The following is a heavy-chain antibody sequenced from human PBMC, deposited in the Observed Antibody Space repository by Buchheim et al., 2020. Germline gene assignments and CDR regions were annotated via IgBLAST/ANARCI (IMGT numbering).Heavy chain of an antibody. CDR3: ALTWNLPGIAVAGTRGGMDV. CDR1: GFSLSTSGVG. Sequence: QITLKESGPTLVKPTQTLTLTCTFSGFSLSTSGVGVGWIRQPPGKALEWLALIYWVDDKRYSPSLKSRLPITKDTSKYQVVLTMTNMDPVDTATYYCALTWNLPGIAVAGTRGGMDVWGQGTT. D-gene: IGHD6-19*01. V-gene: IGHV2-5*02. CDR2: IYWVDDK. J-gene: IGHJ6*02.